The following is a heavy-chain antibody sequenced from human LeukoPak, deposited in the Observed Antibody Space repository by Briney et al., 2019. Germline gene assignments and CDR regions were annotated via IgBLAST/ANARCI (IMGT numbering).Heavy chain of an antibody. V-gene: IGHV1-2*02. J-gene: IGHJ6*03. Sequence: ASVKVSCKASGYTFTGYYMHWVRQAPGQGLEWMGWINPNSGGTNYAQKFQGRVTMTRDTSISTAYMELSRLRSDDTAVYYCARGRAYCGGDCSIYYYYYMDVWGKGTTVTISS. CDR3: ARGRAYCGGDCSIYYYYYMDV. CDR2: INPNSGGT. CDR1: GYTFTGYY. D-gene: IGHD2-21*02.